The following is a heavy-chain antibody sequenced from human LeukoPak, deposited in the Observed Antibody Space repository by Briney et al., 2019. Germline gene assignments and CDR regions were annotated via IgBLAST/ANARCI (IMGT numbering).Heavy chain of an antibody. J-gene: IGHJ1*01. CDR1: GFTFSEAW. Sequence: GGSLRLSCAASGFTFSEAWMHWVRQAPGKGLVRVSRINNGGSTTRYADSVKGRFTISRDNAKNTLYLQMNSLRAEDTAVYYCARVSGPGMNEYFHLWGQGTLVTVSS. V-gene: IGHV3-74*01. CDR3: ARVSGPGMNEYFHL. D-gene: IGHD3-10*01. CDR2: INNGGSTT.